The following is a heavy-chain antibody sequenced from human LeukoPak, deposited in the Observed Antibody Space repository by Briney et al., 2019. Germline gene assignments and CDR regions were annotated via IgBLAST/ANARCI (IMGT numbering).Heavy chain of an antibody. CDR1: GFTFRTYG. Sequence: PGGSLRLSCAASGFTFRTYGMNWVRQAPGKGLEWISYINSNSDTVHYSNSVEGRFTISRDNAKNSLYLQMNSLRAEDTAVYYCARDQPDTAMSGAYHYYYMDVWGKGTTVTVSS. CDR3: ARDQPDTAMSGAYHYYYMDV. J-gene: IGHJ6*03. V-gene: IGHV3-48*04. CDR2: INSNSDTV. D-gene: IGHD5-18*01.